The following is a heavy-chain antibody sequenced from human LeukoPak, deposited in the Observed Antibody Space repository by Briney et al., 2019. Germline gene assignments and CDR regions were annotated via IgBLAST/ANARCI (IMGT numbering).Heavy chain of an antibody. CDR3: ARIAVAGRGY. D-gene: IGHD6-19*01. Sequence: GRSLRLSCAASGFTFDDYAMHWVRQAPGKGLEWVSGISWNSGSIGYADSVKGRFTISRDNAKNSLYLQMNSLRAEDTAVYYCARIAVAGRGYWGQGTLVTVSS. V-gene: IGHV3-9*01. CDR2: ISWNSGSI. J-gene: IGHJ4*02. CDR1: GFTFDDYA.